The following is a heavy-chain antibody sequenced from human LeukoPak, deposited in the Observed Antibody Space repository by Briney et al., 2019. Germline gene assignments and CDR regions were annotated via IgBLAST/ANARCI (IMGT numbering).Heavy chain of an antibody. CDR2: FDPEDGET. CDR1: GYTLTELS. CDR3: ATSGFLEWLSTGSLNY. J-gene: IGHJ4*02. V-gene: IGHV1-24*01. D-gene: IGHD3-3*01. Sequence: ASVKVSCKVSGYTLTELSMHWVRQAPGKGLERMGGFDPEDGETIYAQKFQGRVTMTEDTSTDTAYMELSSLRSEDTAVYYCATSGFLEWLSTGSLNYWGQGTLVTVSS.